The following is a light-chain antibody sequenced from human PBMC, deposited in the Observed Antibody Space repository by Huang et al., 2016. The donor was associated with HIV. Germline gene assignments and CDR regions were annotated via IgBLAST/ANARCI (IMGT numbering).Light chain of an antibody. J-gene: IGKJ1*01. CDR2: SSS. CDR3: QQYYASPQT. CDR1: QSVFSTSTHKDY. Sequence: DIVMAQSPVSLAVSLGERATLTCRSSQSVFSTSTHKDYLAWFQQKPGQPPKLLLFSSSTREVGVPYRFSGSGSGTHFTLTIANLEADDAAIYYCQQYYASPQTFGQGTRV. V-gene: IGKV4-1*01.